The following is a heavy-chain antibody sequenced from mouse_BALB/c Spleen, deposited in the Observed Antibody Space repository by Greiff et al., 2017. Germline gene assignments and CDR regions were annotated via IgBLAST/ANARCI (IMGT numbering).Heavy chain of an antibody. V-gene: IGHV1-7*01. J-gene: IGHJ2*01. CDR2: INPSTGYT. Sequence: QVQLQQSGAELAKPGASVKMSCKASGYTFTSYWMHWVKQRPGQGLEWIGYINPSTGYTEYNQKFKDKATLTADKSSSTAYMQLSSLTSEDSAVYYGARGRVGYQSLYYFDYWGQGTTLTVSS. CDR3: ARGRVGYQSLYYFDY. CDR1: GYTFTSYW. D-gene: IGHD2-2*01.